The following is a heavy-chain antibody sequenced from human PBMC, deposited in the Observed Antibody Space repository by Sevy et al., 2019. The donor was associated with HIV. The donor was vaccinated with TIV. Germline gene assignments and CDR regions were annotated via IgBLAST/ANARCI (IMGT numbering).Heavy chain of an antibody. CDR3: AKGDNHYAIDY. J-gene: IGHJ4*02. CDR1: EFTFSSYA. CDR2: ISGSGGST. V-gene: IGHV3-23*01. Sequence: GGSLRLSCAASEFTFSSYAMSWVRQVPGKGLEWVSAISGSGGSTYYANSVEGRFTISRDSFKKTLYLQMNSLRAEDTAVYYCAKGDNHYAIDYWGQGTLVTVSS. D-gene: IGHD4-17*01.